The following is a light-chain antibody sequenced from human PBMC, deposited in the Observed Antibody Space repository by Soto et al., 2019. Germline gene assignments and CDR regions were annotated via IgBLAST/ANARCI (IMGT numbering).Light chain of an antibody. V-gene: IGKV1-39*01. J-gene: IGKJ1*01. CDR3: QQSYITKWT. CDR1: QRVNNY. Sequence: DVQMTQSPSSLSASVGDRVTITCRASQRVNNYLNWYQQKPGKAPKLLIHAASGLEIGVPSRFGGSGSGTEFTLAISGLQPEDFATYYCQQSYITKWTCGTGTQVDIK. CDR2: AAS.